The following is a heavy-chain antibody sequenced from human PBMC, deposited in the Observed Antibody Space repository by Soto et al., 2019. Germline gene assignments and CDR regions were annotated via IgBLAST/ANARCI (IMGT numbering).Heavy chain of an antibody. V-gene: IGHV4-31*03. Sequence: QVQLQESGPGLVKPAQTLSLTCTVSGGSISSGGYYWSWIRQHPGKGLEWVGYIYYSGSTYYNPSLKGRVTISVDTSKSQFSLKLSSVTAADTAVYYCARGWGRGVSYDYWGQGTLVTVSS. D-gene: IGHD3-16*01. CDR3: ARGWGRGVSYDY. CDR2: IYYSGST. CDR1: GGSISSGGYY. J-gene: IGHJ4*02.